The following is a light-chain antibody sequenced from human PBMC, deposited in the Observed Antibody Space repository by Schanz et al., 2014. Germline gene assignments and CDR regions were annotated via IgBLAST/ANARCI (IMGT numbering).Light chain of an antibody. Sequence: IQLTQSPSSLSASVGDRVTITCRASQGISSYLAWYQQKPGKAPKLLIYAASTLQSGVPSRFSGSGSGTDFTLTISSLQPEDVAVYYCQQYSITPITFGQGTRLEIK. V-gene: IGKV1-9*01. CDR1: QGISSY. CDR2: AAS. J-gene: IGKJ5*01. CDR3: QQYSITPIT.